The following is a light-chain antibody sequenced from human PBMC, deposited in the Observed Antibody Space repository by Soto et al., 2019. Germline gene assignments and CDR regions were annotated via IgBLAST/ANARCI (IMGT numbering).Light chain of an antibody. CDR1: QSISSW. V-gene: IGKV1-5*03. J-gene: IGKJ1*01. CDR2: EGS. Sequence: DIQMTQSPSTLSASVGDRVTITCRASQSISSWLAGHQQKPGEAPKLLIYEGSILARGVPSRFSGSGSGTEFTLTISSLQPDDVATFYCQQYNAYSRPFVQGTKVE. CDR3: QQYNAYSRP.